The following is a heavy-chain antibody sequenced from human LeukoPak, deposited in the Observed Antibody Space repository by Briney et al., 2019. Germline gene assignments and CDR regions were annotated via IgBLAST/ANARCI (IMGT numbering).Heavy chain of an antibody. CDR2: IHLRKGDT. CDR1: GYSFTAFY. J-gene: IGHJ4*02. D-gene: IGHD3-10*01. CDR3: ARDGDYGTGSYYRGCYDC. Sequence: ASVRVSFKASGYSFTAFYIHWVRQAPGQGLEWMGWIHLRKGDTPYAQKFQDRVTMTRDTSTRTAYMDLSSLGSDDTAVYYCARDGDYGTGSYYRGCYDCWGQGILVTVSS. V-gene: IGHV1-2*02.